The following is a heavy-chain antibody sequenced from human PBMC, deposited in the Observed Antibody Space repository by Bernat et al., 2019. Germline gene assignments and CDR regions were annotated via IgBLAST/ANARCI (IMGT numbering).Heavy chain of an antibody. D-gene: IGHD4-11*01. CDR2: IYYSGST. CDR3: ARATTVTARFDP. CDR1: GGSISSYY. V-gene: IGHV4-59*01. Sequence: QVQLQESGPGPVKPSETLSLTCTVSGGSISSYYWSWIRQPPGKGLEWIGYIYYSGSTNYNPSLKSRVTISVDTSKNQFSLKLSSVTAADTAVYYCARATTVTARFDPWGQGTLVTVSS. J-gene: IGHJ5*02.